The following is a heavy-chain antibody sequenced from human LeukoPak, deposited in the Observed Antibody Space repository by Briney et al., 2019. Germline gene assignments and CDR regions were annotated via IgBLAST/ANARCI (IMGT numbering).Heavy chain of an antibody. CDR3: AREWLVSLDY. D-gene: IGHD6-19*01. CDR2: INSDGSST. J-gene: IGHJ4*02. Sequence: GGSLRLSCAASGFSFSSYWMHRVRQAPGRGLVWVSRINSDGSSTSYADSVKGRFTISRDNAKNTLYLQMNSLRAEDTAVYYCAREWLVSLDYWGQGTLVTVSS. CDR1: GFSFSSYW. V-gene: IGHV3-74*01.